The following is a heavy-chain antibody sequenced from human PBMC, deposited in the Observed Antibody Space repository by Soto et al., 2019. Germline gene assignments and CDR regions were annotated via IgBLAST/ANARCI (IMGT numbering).Heavy chain of an antibody. Sequence: GGSLRLSCAASGFTFSSYSMNWVRQAPGKGLEWVSYISSSSSTIYYADSVKGRFTISRDNAKNSLYLQMNSLRDEDTAVYYCSLGYGYDGYYYYGMDVWGQGTTVTVSS. CDR3: SLGYGYDGYYYYGMDV. J-gene: IGHJ6*02. V-gene: IGHV3-48*02. D-gene: IGHD5-18*01. CDR1: GFTFSSYS. CDR2: ISSSSSTI.